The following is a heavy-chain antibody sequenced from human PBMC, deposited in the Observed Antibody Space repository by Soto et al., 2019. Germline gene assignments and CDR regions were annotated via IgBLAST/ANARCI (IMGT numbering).Heavy chain of an antibody. V-gene: IGHV4-39*01. J-gene: IGHJ4*02. CDR1: GGSISSSSYY. CDR2: IYYSGST. Sequence: LSLTCTVSGGSISSSSYYWGWIRQPPGKGLEWIGSIYYSGSTYYNPSLKSRVTISVDTSKNQFSLKLSSVTAADTAVYYCATLDYYDSSGYPHYWGQGTLVTVSS. CDR3: ATLDYYDSSGYPHY. D-gene: IGHD3-22*01.